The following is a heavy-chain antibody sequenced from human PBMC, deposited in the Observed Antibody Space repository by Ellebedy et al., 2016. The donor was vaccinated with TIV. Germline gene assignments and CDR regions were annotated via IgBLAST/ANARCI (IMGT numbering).Heavy chain of an antibody. CDR1: GFTFSRHW. CDR3: ARGRYYCSSTSCYAPSWFDP. Sequence: GGSLRLSXAASGFTFSRHWMSWVRQAPGKGLEWVANIKQDGSEKHYADSVKGRFTISRDNAKNSLYLQMNSLGAEDTAVYFCARGRYYCSSTSCYAPSWFDPWGQGTLVTVSS. CDR2: IKQDGSEK. D-gene: IGHD2-2*01. V-gene: IGHV3-7*01. J-gene: IGHJ5*02.